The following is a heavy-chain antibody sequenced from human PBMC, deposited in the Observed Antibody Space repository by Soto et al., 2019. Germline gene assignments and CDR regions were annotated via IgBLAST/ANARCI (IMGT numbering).Heavy chain of an antibody. Sequence: QVPLVQSGAEVKKPGSSVKVSCKASGGTFSSYAISWVRQAPGQGLEWMGGIIPIFGTANYAQKFQGRVTITADESTSTAYMELSSLRSEDTAVYYCASSGFTGYSSGWYDFDYWGQGTLVTVSS. D-gene: IGHD6-19*01. J-gene: IGHJ4*02. V-gene: IGHV1-69*01. CDR1: GGTFSSYA. CDR2: IIPIFGTA. CDR3: ASSGFTGYSSGWYDFDY.